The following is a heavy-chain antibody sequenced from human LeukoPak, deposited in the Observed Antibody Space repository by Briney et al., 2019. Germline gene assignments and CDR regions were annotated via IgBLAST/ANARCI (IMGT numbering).Heavy chain of an antibody. CDR1: GGSFRGYF. CDR3: ARVPPFLWFGESRTFYGMDV. J-gene: IGHJ6*02. Sequence: SETLSLTCAVYGGSFRGYFWSWIRQPPGKGLEWIGEISDSGSTKYNPSLESRVTISVDTSKNLLSLKLSSVTAADTAVYYCARVPPFLWFGESRTFYGMDVWGQGTTVTVSS. D-gene: IGHD3-10*01. CDR2: ISDSGST. V-gene: IGHV4-34*01.